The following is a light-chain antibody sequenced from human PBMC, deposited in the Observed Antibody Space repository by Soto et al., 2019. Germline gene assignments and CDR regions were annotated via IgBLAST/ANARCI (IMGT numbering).Light chain of an antibody. CDR3: QRYNTDFRA. CDR1: QNINSW. J-gene: IGKJ1*01. CDR2: DAS. V-gene: IGKV1-5*01. Sequence: DIQMTQSPSTLSASVGDRVTITCRASQNINSWLAWYQQKPGKAPKLLIYDASSLESGVPSRFSGSRSGTEFTLTISSLQPDDFATYYCQRYNTDFRAFGQGTKVEIK.